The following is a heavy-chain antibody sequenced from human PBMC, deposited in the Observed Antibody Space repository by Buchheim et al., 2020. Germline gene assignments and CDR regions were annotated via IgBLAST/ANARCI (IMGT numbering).Heavy chain of an antibody. J-gene: IGHJ2*01. D-gene: IGHD2-2*02. CDR1: GFTFSSYA. CDR3: ARVKGCSSASCYNGNWYFDL. Sequence: VQLLESGGGLVQPGGSLRLSCAASGFTFSSYAMSWVRQAPGKGLEWVAVLSYDGSDKYYADSVRGRFTISRDNSKNTVFLQMDSLRFEDTAVYYCARVKGCSSASCYNGNWYFDLWGRGAL. CDR2: LSYDGSDK. V-gene: IGHV3-30-3*01.